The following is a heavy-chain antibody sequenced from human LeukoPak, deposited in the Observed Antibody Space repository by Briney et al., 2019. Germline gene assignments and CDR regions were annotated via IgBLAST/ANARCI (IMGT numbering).Heavy chain of an antibody. Sequence: ASVKVSCRSFGFTFTNYLLHWVRQAPGQGLEWVGRIAPSVDTTNYAQKFRGRVTMTRDTSTSTVYMELSSLRSDDTAIYYCVREESGGYFDYWGQGTLVTVSS. J-gene: IGHJ4*02. D-gene: IGHD2-8*02. V-gene: IGHV1-46*01. CDR3: VREESGGYFDY. CDR2: IAPSVDTT. CDR1: GFTFTNYL.